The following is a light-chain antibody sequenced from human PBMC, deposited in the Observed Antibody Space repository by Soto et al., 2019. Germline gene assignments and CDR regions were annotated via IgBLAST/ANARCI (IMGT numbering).Light chain of an antibody. Sequence: QSALTQPPSASGSAGQSVTISCTGTSSDIGRYNYVSWYQHHPDKAPKLIIYEVSKRPSGVPDRFSGSKSDNTASLTVSGVQAEDEADYYCSSYGGRNTFVFGTGTKVTVL. CDR1: SSDIGRYNY. V-gene: IGLV2-8*01. CDR2: EVS. J-gene: IGLJ1*01. CDR3: SSYGGRNTFV.